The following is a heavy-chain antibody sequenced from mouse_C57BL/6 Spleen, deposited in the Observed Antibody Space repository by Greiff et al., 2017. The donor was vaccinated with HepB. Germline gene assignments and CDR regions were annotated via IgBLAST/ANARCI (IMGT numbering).Heavy chain of an antibody. CDR1: GYSFTGYY. D-gene: IGHD4-1*01. Sequence: VQLQQSGPELVKPGASVKISCKASGYSFTGYYMNWVKQSPEKSLEWIGEINPSTGGTTYNQKFKAKATLTVDKSSSTAYMQLKSLTSEDSAVYYCARKTGPYYFDYWGQGTTPTVSS. V-gene: IGHV1-42*01. CDR3: ARKTGPYYFDY. J-gene: IGHJ2*01. CDR2: INPSTGGT.